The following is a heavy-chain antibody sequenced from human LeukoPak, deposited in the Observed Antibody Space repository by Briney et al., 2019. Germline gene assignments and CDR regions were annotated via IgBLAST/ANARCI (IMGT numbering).Heavy chain of an antibody. CDR3: ARLHFYGSGSYLDY. J-gene: IGHJ4*02. V-gene: IGHV4-59*01. CDR1: GGSISSYY. CDR2: IYYSGRT. Sequence: PSETLSLTCTVSGGSISSYYWSWIRQPPGKGLEWIGDIYYSGRTNYNPSLKSRVTISVDTSKNQFSLKLSSVTAADTAVYYCARLHFYGSGSYLDYWGQGTLVTVSS. D-gene: IGHD3-10*01.